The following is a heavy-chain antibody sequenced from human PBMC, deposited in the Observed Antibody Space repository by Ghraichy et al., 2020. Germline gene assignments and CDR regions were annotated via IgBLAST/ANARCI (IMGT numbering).Heavy chain of an antibody. J-gene: IGHJ4*02. D-gene: IGHD6-19*01. Sequence: SETLSLTCTVSGGSISSYYLSWIRQAPGKGLEWIGYIYYSGGTKYNPSLKSRVTMSIDTSKNQFSLNLTSVTAADTAIYYCVKNFKTSPYSSGWSFDYWGQGTLVTVSS. V-gene: IGHV4-59*01. CDR1: GGSISSYY. CDR3: VKNFKTSPYSSGWSFDY. CDR2: IYYSGGT.